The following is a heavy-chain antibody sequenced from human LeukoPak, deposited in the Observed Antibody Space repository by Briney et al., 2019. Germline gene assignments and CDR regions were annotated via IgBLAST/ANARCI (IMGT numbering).Heavy chain of an antibody. V-gene: IGHV3-30*12. J-gene: IGHJ4*02. CDR3: AREGVHSSSWASTDY. CDR2: ISYDGINK. D-gene: IGHD6-13*01. CDR1: GFTFSSYG. Sequence: GGSLRLSCAASGFTFSSYGMHWVRQAPGKGLEWVALISYDGINKYYADSVKGRFTISRDNSKNTLYLQMNSLRAEDTAVYYCAREGVHSSSWASTDYWGQGTLVTVSS.